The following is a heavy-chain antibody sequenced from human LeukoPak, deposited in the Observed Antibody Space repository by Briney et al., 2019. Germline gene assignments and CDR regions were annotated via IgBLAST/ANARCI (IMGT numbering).Heavy chain of an antibody. J-gene: IGHJ3*02. V-gene: IGHV4-4*07. Sequence: KPSETLSLTCTVSGRSISSYYWSWIRQPAGKGLEWIRRIYTSGSTNYNPSLKSRVTMSVDTSKNQFSLKLSSVTAADTAVYYCAREGDIVLMVYATTDAFDIWGLGTMVTVSS. D-gene: IGHD2-8*01. CDR1: GRSISSYY. CDR3: AREGDIVLMVYATTDAFDI. CDR2: IYTSGST.